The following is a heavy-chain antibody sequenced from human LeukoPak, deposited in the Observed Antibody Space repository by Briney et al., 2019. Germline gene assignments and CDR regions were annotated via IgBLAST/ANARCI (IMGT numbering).Heavy chain of an antibody. D-gene: IGHD6-6*01. Sequence: ASVKVSCKASGFTFTSYYMHWVRQAPGQGLEWMGWISPNSGGTKYAQNFQGRVTMTRDTSVSTAYMELSSLRSDDTAVYYCARSNIATRRGDTWFDPWGQGTLVTVSS. CDR3: ARSNIATRRGDTWFDP. CDR2: ISPNSGGT. J-gene: IGHJ5*02. V-gene: IGHV1-2*02. CDR1: GFTFTSYY.